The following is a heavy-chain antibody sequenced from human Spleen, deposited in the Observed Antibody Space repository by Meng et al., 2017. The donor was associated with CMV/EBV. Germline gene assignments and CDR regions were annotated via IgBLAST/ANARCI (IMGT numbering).Heavy chain of an antibody. J-gene: IGHJ3*02. V-gene: IGHV3-30*18. CDR1: GFTVSNNY. CDR2: ISYDGSNK. Sequence: GESLKISCAASGFTVSNNYMSWVRQAPGKGLEWVAVISYDGSNKYYADSVKGRFTISRDNSKNTLYLQMNSLRAEDTAVYYCAKDIPLLWFGESAGAFDIWGQGTMVTVSS. D-gene: IGHD3-10*01. CDR3: AKDIPLLWFGESAGAFDI.